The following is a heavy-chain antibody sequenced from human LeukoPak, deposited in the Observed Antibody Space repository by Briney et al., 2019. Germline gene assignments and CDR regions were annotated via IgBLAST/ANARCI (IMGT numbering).Heavy chain of an antibody. CDR1: GGSINSYY. Sequence: SETLSLTCTVSGGSINSYYWSWIRQPPGKGLEWIGYFYYSGSTNYNPSLKSRVTISVDTSKNQFSLELSSVTAADTAVYYCARELKVGNTGYYFDYWGQGALVTASS. V-gene: IGHV4-59*01. J-gene: IGHJ4*02. CDR2: FYYSGST. CDR3: ARELKVGNTGYYFDY. D-gene: IGHD2/OR15-2a*01.